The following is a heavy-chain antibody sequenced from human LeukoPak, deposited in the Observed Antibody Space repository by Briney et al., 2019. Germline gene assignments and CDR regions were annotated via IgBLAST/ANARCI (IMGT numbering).Heavy chain of an antibody. CDR3: ARDPPGRPYSSSSYG. CDR2: IKQDGSEK. Sequence: GGSLRLSCAASGFTFSYYWMTWVRQAPGKGLEWVANIKQDGSEKHHVDSVKGRFTLSRDNAKNSLYLQMNSLRSEDTAVYYCARDPPGRPYSSSSYGWGQGTLVTVSS. V-gene: IGHV3-7*03. J-gene: IGHJ4*02. D-gene: IGHD6-6*01. CDR1: GFTFSYYW.